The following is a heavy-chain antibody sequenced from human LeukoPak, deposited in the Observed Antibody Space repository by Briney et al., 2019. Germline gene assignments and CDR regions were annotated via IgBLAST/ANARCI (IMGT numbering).Heavy chain of an antibody. CDR1: GFTFSSYE. CDR2: ISGRGDTT. J-gene: IGHJ4*02. V-gene: IGHV3-23*01. Sequence: PGGSLRLSCAASGFTFSSYEMNWVRQAPGKGLECVSGISGRGDTTYYADSVKGRFIISRDNSKNTLYLQMNSLRAEDTAVYYCANLPRFKNYYDISGHRALDYWGQGTLVTVSS. D-gene: IGHD3-22*01. CDR3: ANLPRFKNYYDISGHRALDY.